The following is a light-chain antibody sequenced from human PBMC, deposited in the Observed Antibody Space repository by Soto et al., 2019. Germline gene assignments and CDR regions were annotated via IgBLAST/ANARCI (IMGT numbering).Light chain of an antibody. CDR2: DAS. V-gene: IGKV3-11*01. J-gene: IGKJ4*01. Sequence: EIVLTQSPVTLSLSPGERATLSCRASQTVSSHLAWYQHKPGQAPRLLIYDASNRATGIPARFSGSGSGTDFTLIIASLEPEDSAVYYCQQRSNWPRLTFGGGTKVDIK. CDR3: QQRSNWPRLT. CDR1: QTVSSH.